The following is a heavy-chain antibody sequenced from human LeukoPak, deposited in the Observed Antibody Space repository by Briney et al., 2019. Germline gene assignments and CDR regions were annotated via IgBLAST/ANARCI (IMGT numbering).Heavy chain of an antibody. CDR3: ARGGDRRGFDY. Sequence: SETLSLTCTVSGDSISSGGYYWSWIRQHPGKGLEWIGYIYDSGTTYYNPSLKSRLTISVDTSKNQFSLKLRPLTAADTAVYYCARGGDRRGFDYWGQGTLVTVSS. CDR1: GDSISSGGYY. D-gene: IGHD1-14*01. V-gene: IGHV4-31*03. CDR2: IYDSGTT. J-gene: IGHJ4*02.